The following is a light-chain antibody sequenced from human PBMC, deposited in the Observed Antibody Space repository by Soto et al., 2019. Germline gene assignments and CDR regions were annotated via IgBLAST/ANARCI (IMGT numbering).Light chain of an antibody. CDR2: AIS. Sequence: DIQMTQSPSSLSASVGDRVTITCRASQGIRNDLSWYQQKPGKAPKRLIYAISNLQGGVPSRFSGSGSGAEFALTISSLQPEDFATYYRLQHSSYPYTFGQGTKVDIK. V-gene: IGKV1-17*01. J-gene: IGKJ2*01. CDR1: QGIRND. CDR3: LQHSSYPYT.